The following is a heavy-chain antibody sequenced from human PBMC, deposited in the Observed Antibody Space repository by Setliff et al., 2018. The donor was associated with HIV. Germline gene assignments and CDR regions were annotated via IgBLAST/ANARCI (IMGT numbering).Heavy chain of an antibody. Sequence: SETLSLTCTVSGDSISSGLNYWTWIRQPPGKGLEWIGEINHTGDTIYNPSLKSRVTMSVDTSKNQFSLNVTSVTAADTAVYYCARFCGDYETDNWFDPWGHGTLVTVSS. D-gene: IGHD4-17*01. CDR1: GDSISSGLNY. CDR2: INHTGDT. CDR3: ARFCGDYETDNWFDP. J-gene: IGHJ5*02. V-gene: IGHV4-39*07.